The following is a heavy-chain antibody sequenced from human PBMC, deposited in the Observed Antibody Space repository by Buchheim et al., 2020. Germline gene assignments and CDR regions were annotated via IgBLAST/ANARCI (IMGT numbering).Heavy chain of an antibody. CDR3: AASRDGYNWRWFDP. CDR2: INPSGGST. Sequence: QVQLVQSGAEVKKPGASVKVSFKASGYTFTSYYMHWVRQPPGQGLEWMGIINPSGGSTSYAQKFQGRVTMTRDTSTTPVYMELSSLRSEDTAVYYCAASRDGYNWRWFDPWGQGTL. V-gene: IGHV1-46*01. CDR1: GYTFTSYY. D-gene: IGHD5-24*01. J-gene: IGHJ5*02.